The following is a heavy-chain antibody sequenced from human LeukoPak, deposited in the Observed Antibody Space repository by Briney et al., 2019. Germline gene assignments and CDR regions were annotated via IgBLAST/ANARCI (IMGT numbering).Heavy chain of an antibody. V-gene: IGHV4-34*01. Sequence: SETLSLTCAVYGGSFSGYYWSWIRQPPGKGLEWIGEINHSGSTNYNPSLKSRVTMSLDTSKNQFSLKLSSVTAADTAVYYCARAPGRPAAVFDYWGQGTLVTVSS. J-gene: IGHJ4*02. D-gene: IGHD2-2*01. CDR3: ARAPGRPAAVFDY. CDR2: INHSGST. CDR1: GGSFSGYY.